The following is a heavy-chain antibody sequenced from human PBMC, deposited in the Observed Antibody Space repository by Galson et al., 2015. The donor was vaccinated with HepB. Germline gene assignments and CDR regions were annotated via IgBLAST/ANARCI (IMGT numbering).Heavy chain of an antibody. Sequence: SLRLSCAASGFTFSSYGMHWVRQAPGKGLEWVAVIWYDGSNKYYADSVKGRFTISRDNSKNTLYLQMNSLRAEDTAVYYCARGTNYDYVWGSYRFDYWGQGTLVTVSS. CDR2: IWYDGSNK. CDR3: ARGTNYDYVWGSYRFDY. J-gene: IGHJ4*02. CDR1: GFTFSSYG. V-gene: IGHV3-33*01. D-gene: IGHD3-16*02.